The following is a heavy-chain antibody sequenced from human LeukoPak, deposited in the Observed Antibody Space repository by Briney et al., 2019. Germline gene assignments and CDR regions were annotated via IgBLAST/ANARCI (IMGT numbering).Heavy chain of an antibody. J-gene: IGHJ5*02. V-gene: IGHV4-59*01. CDR3: ARGAVAGGRWFDP. CDR1: GGSISSYY. Sequence: SETLSLTCTVSGGSISSYYWSWIRQPPGKGLEWIGYIYYSGSTNYNPSLKSRVTISGDTSKNQFSLKLSSVTAADTAVYYCARGAVAGGRWFDPWGQGTLVTVSS. D-gene: IGHD6-19*01. CDR2: IYYSGST.